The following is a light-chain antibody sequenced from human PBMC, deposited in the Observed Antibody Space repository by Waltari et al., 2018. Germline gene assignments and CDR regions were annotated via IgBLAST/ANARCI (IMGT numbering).Light chain of an antibody. Sequence: QSALTQPASVSGSPGQSITISCTGTSSDVGGYNYVSWYQQHPGKAPKLMIYDVSTRPSGVSNRFSGSKSGNTASLTISGLQAEDEADYYCSSYTSSSTLWVFGGGTKLTVL. V-gene: IGLV2-14*03. J-gene: IGLJ3*02. CDR2: DVS. CDR3: SSYTSSSTLWV. CDR1: SSDVGGYNY.